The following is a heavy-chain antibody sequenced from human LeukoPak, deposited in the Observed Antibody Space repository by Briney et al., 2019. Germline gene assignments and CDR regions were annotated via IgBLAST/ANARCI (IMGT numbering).Heavy chain of an antibody. CDR3: ASRPRYCSSTSCRYDYGMDV. D-gene: IGHD2-2*01. J-gene: IGHJ6*02. V-gene: IGHV1-69*04. CDR1: GGTFSSYA. CDR2: IIPILGIA. Sequence: SVKVSCKASGGTFSSYAISWVRQAPGQGLEWMGRIIPILGIANYAQKFQGRVTITADKSTSTAYMELSSLGSEDTAVYYCASRPRYCSSTSCRYDYGMDVWGQGTTVTVSS.